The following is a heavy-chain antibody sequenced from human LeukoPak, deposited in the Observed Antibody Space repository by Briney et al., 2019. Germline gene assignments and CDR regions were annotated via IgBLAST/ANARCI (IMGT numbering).Heavy chain of an antibody. CDR2: ITGHSGSI. CDR1: GFTFSSYS. CDR3: ASSNGCLDH. D-gene: IGHD5-24*01. V-gene: IGHV3-48*04. Sequence: GGSLRLSCAASGFTFSSYSMNWVRQAPGKGLEWLSYITGHSGSIYYADSVKGRFTISRDNAKNTLYLQMNSLRAEDTAVYYCASSNGCLDHWGQGTLVTVSS. J-gene: IGHJ4*02.